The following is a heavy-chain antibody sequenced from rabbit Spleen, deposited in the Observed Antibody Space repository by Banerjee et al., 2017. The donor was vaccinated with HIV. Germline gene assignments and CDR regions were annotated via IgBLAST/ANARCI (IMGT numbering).Heavy chain of an antibody. Sequence: QEQLVESGGGLVQPEGSLTLTCTASGFSFSSSYYMSWVRQAPGKGLEWIGCIYAGSSGDTVYASWAKGRFTISRTSSTTVTLQMTSLTAADTATYFCARNPYNGHSYFTRLELWGPGTLVTVS. V-gene: IGHV1S45*01. J-gene: IGHJ3*01. CDR1: GFSFSSSYY. CDR2: IYAGSSGDT. CDR3: ARNPYNGHSYFTRLEL. D-gene: IGHD6-1*01.